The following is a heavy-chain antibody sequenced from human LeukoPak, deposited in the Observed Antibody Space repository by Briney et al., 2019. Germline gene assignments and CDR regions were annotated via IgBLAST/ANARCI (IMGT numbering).Heavy chain of an antibody. J-gene: IGHJ4*02. CDR2: INTNTGNR. V-gene: IGHV7-4-1*02. Sequence: ASVKVSCKASGYTFSIYSMSWVRQAPGQGLEWMGWINTNTGNRTYAQGFTGRFVFSLDTSVSTAYLQISSLKAEDTDVYYCARFFDVLTGNSDLYFDYWGQGTLVTVSS. D-gene: IGHD3-9*01. CDR1: GYTFSIYS. CDR3: ARFFDVLTGNSDLYFDY.